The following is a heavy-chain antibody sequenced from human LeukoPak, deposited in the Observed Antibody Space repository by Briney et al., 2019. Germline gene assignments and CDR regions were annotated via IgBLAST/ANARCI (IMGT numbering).Heavy chain of an antibody. CDR2: INWNGGST. CDR3: ARDSSAYYYDSSGYYNWFDP. V-gene: IGHV3-20*04. CDR1: GFTFDDHG. Sequence: GGSLRLSCAASGFTFDDHGMSWVRQAPGKGLEWVSGINWNGGSTGYADSVKGRFTISRDNAKNSLYLQMNSLRAEDTALYYCARDSSAYYYDSSGYYNWFDPWGQGTLVTVSS. J-gene: IGHJ5*02. D-gene: IGHD3-22*01.